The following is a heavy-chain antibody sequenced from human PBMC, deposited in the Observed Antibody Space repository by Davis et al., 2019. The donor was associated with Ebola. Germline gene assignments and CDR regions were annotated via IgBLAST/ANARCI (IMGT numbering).Heavy chain of an antibody. D-gene: IGHD1-26*01. V-gene: IGHV3-23*01. J-gene: IGHJ4*02. CDR3: ATSGSYAY. CDR1: GFTFSSYA. CDR2: ISSSGGST. Sequence: GESLKISCAASGFTFSSYAMNWVRQAPGKGLEWVSAISSSGGSTYYADSVKGRFTISRDNSKNTLYLQMSSLRAEDTAVYYCATSGSYAYWGQGTLVTVSS.